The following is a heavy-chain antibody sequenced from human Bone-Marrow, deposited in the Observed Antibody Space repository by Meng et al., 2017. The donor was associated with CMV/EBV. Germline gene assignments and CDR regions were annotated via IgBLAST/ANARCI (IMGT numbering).Heavy chain of an antibody. D-gene: IGHD6-13*01. Sequence: ASVKVSCKASGYTFTGYYMHWVRQAPGQGLEWMGWINPNSGGTNYAQKFQGRVTMTRDTSISTAYMELSRLRSDDTAVYYCARYYSSSWIDAFDIWGQGTMVTVS. CDR3: ARYYSSSWIDAFDI. V-gene: IGHV1-2*02. CDR2: INPNSGGT. CDR1: GYTFTGYY. J-gene: IGHJ3*02.